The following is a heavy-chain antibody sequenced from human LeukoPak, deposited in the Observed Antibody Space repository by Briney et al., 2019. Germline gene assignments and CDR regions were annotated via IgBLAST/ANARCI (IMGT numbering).Heavy chain of an antibody. J-gene: IGHJ5*02. CDR1: GGSISSYY. Sequence: SETLSLTCTVSGGSISSYYWSWIRQPPGKGLEWIGEINHSGSTNYNPSLKSRVTISVDTSKNQFSLKLSSVTAADTAVYYCARGTRITMVRGVRNNWFDPWGQGTLVTVSS. D-gene: IGHD3-10*01. CDR3: ARGTRITMVRGVRNNWFDP. V-gene: IGHV4-34*01. CDR2: INHSGST.